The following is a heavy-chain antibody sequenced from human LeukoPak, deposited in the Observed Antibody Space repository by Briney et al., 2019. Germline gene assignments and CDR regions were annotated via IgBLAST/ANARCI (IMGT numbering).Heavy chain of an antibody. D-gene: IGHD1-26*01. CDR1: GFTFSSYA. CDR2: ISASGGTP. CDR3: AKGVGDPMGATTHLDY. Sequence: QTGGSLRLSCAASGFTFSSYAMSWVRQAPGKGLEWVSTISASGGTPYLADSVKGRFTISRDNSKNALYLQMNSLRAADTAVYYCAKGVGDPMGATTHLDYWGQGILVTVSS. J-gene: IGHJ4*02. V-gene: IGHV3-23*01.